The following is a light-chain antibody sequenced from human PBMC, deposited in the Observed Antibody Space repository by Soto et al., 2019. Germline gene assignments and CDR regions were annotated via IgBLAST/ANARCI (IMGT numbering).Light chain of an antibody. CDR2: DAS. CDR3: HQRSNWPRT. Sequence: EIVLTQSPATLSLSPGERATLSCRASQSVSSYLAWYQQKPGQAPRLLIYDASNRATGIPARFSGSGSGTDFTLNISSLEPEDFAVYYCHQRSNWPRTFGQGTKV. V-gene: IGKV3-11*01. J-gene: IGKJ1*01. CDR1: QSVSSY.